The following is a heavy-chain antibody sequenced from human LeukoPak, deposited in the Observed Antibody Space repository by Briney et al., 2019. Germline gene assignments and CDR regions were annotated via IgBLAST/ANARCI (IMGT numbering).Heavy chain of an antibody. J-gene: IGHJ4*02. CDR2: ISYDGSNK. CDR3: AKDLGGNENY. Sequence: PGGSLRPSCAASGFTFSSYGMHWVRQAPGKGLEWVAVISYDGSNKYYADSVKGRFTISRDNSKNTLYLQMNSLRAEDTAVYYCAKDLGGNENYWGQGTLVTVSS. V-gene: IGHV3-30*18. CDR1: GFTFSSYG. D-gene: IGHD2-15*01.